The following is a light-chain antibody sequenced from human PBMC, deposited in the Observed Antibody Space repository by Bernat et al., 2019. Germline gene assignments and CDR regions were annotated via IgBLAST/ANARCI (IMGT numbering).Light chain of an antibody. V-gene: IGKV1-39*01. CDR3: QQSYSAPYT. CDR1: QSISNY. J-gene: IGKJ2*01. CDR2: AAS. Sequence: DIQMTQSPSSLSASVGDRVTTTCRASQSISNYLNWYQQKPGKAPKLLIYAASKSQSGVPSRFSGSGSGTDFTLTISSLEPEDFATYYCQQSYSAPYTFGQGTKLEIK.